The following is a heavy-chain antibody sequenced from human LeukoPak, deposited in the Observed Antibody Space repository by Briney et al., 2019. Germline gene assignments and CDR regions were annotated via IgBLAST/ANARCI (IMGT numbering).Heavy chain of an antibody. CDR2: IYPGDSDT. V-gene: IGHV5-51*01. Sequence: GESLKISCKSSGYSFTNYWLGWVRQMPGKGLEWMGIIYPGDSDTRYSPSFQGQVTISADKSINTAYLQWSSLKASDTAMYYCARRNSDSTNYFLDYWGQGTLVTVSS. CDR1: GYSFTNYW. J-gene: IGHJ4*02. CDR3: ARRNSDSTNYFLDY. D-gene: IGHD3-22*01.